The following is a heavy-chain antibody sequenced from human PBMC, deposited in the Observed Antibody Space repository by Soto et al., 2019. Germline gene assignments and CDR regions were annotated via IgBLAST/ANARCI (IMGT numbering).Heavy chain of an antibody. CDR2: ISGSGDNT. Sequence: EVQLLESGGGLVQPGGSLRLSCAASGFTFSTYAMTWVRQAPGKGLEWASVISGSGDNTYYEDSVKGRFTISRDNPKNTLYLQMNSLTSEDTAVYYCAKDGARVATISTPDHWGQGTLVTVSS. CDR1: GFTFSTYA. V-gene: IGHV3-23*01. D-gene: IGHD5-12*01. CDR3: AKDGARVATISTPDH. J-gene: IGHJ4*02.